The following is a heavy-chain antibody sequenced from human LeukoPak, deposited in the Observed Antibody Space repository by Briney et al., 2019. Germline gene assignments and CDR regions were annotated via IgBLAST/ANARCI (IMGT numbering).Heavy chain of an antibody. CDR2: ITSDGSDT. V-gene: IGHV3-74*01. CDR3: SRDRRTWFDP. Sequence: GGSLRLSCAASGFTFSSYGMHWVRQAPGKGLVWVSRITSDGSDTIYADSVKGRFTISRDNAKNTLYLQMNSLRAEDTALYYCSRDRRTWFDPWGQGTLVTVSS. CDR1: GFTFSSYG. J-gene: IGHJ5*02.